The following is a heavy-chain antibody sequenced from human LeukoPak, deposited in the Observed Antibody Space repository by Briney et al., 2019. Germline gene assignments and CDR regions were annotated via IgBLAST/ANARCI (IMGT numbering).Heavy chain of an antibody. CDR1: GGSISSYY. CDR2: IYTSGST. CDR3: ARDILSEDGGNSDY. V-gene: IGHV4-4*07. J-gene: IGHJ4*02. Sequence: PSETLSLTCTVSGGSISSYYWSWIRQPAGKGLEWIGRIYTSGSTNYNPSLKSRVTMSVDTSKNQFSLKLSSVTAADTAVYYCARDILSEDGGNSDYWGQGTLVTVSS. D-gene: IGHD4-23*01.